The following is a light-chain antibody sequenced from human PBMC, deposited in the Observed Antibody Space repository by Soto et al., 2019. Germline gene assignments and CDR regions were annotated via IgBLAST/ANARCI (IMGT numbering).Light chain of an antibody. Sequence: IHLTQSPSFLSASVGHRVTITCRASQGISSYLAWYQQKPWKAPKLLIYAASTLQSGVPSRFSGSGSGTEFTLTISSLQPEDFATYYCQQLLFGQGTRLEI. CDR2: AAS. V-gene: IGKV1-9*01. CDR3: QQLL. J-gene: IGKJ5*01. CDR1: QGISSY.